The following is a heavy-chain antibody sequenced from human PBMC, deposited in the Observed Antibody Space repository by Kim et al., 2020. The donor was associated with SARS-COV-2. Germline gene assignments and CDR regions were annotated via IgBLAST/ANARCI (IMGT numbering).Heavy chain of an antibody. Sequence: ASVKVSCKASGYTFTSYAMHWVRQAPGQRLEWMGWINAGNGNTKYSQKFQGRVTITRDTSASTAYMELSSLRSEDTAVYYCARDNTVSGSYGNWFDPWGQGTLVTVSS. D-gene: IGHD1-26*01. CDR2: INAGNGNT. CDR3: ARDNTVSGSYGNWFDP. J-gene: IGHJ5*02. CDR1: GYTFTSYA. V-gene: IGHV1-3*01.